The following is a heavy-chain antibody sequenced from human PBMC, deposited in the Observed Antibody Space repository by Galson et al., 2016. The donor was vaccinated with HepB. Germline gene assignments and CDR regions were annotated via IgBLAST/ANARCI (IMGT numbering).Heavy chain of an antibody. CDR3: ARLPDCSRSSCYSPFDF. D-gene: IGHD2-2*02. CDR2: IVPNIGTA. J-gene: IGHJ4*02. Sequence: SVKVSCKASGDTFSSDGISWVRQAPGQGLEWMGGIVPNIGTANYAQKFQGRVTITADESTSTAYMELSTLRSEDTAMYYCARLPDCSRSSCYSPFDFWGQGTLVTVSS. V-gene: IGHV1-69*13. CDR1: GDTFSSDG.